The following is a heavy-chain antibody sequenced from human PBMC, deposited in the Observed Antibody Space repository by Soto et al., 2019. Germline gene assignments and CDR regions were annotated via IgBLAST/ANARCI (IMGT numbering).Heavy chain of an antibody. V-gene: IGHV1-2*02. CDR3: ASPIITNDAFDI. CDR1: GYTFTGYY. J-gene: IGHJ3*02. D-gene: IGHD3-22*01. CDR2: INPNSGGT. Sequence: ASVKVSCKASGYTFTGYYMHWVRQAPGQGLEWMGWINPNSGGTNYAQNFQGRVTMTRDTSISTAYMELSRLRSDDTAVYYCASPIITNDAFDIWGQGTMVTVSS.